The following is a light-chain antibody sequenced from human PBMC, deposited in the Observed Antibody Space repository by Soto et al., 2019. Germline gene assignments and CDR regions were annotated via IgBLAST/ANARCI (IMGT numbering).Light chain of an antibody. Sequence: QSVLTQPPSASGTPGQRVTISCSGSSSNIGSNNVNWYQQLPGTAPKVLIHSNNQRPSGVPDRFSGSKSGTSASLAISGLQSEDEADYYCAAWDDSLTGWVFGGGTKVTVL. CDR2: SNN. CDR3: AAWDDSLTGWV. CDR1: SSNIGSNN. J-gene: IGLJ3*02. V-gene: IGLV1-44*01.